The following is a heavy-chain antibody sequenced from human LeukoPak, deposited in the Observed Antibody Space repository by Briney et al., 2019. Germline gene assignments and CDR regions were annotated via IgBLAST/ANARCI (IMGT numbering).Heavy chain of an antibody. CDR2: ISINRGNT. Sequence: ASVKVSCKASGYTSTNYGISWVRQAPGQGLEWMGWISINRGNTNYAQKFQGRVSMTTDTSTSTAYMELSRLRSDDTAVYYCAKDYEPLVGVHRWGDWFDPWGQGTLVTVSS. CDR3: AKDYEPLVGVHRWGDWFDP. CDR1: GYTSTNYG. V-gene: IGHV1-18*01. J-gene: IGHJ5*02. D-gene: IGHD1-26*01.